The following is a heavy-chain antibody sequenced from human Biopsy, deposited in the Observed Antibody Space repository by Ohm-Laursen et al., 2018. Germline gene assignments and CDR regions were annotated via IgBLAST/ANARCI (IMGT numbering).Heavy chain of an antibody. J-gene: IGHJ4*02. CDR2: ITGGGNYI. D-gene: IGHD4-17*01. CDR1: GVTLSGYA. CDR3: ATAAYAPPYFDL. V-gene: IGHV3-21*06. Sequence: GSLRLSCAASGVTLSGYAINWVRQAPGKGLEWVSSITGGGNYINYADSVRGRFTISRDNSKNSVYLVMSSLRAEDTAVYFCATAAYAPPYFDLWGRGTVVTASS.